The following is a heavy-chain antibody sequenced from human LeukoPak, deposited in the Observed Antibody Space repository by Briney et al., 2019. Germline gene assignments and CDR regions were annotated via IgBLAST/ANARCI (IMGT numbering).Heavy chain of an antibody. Sequence: GGSLRLSCAASGFTFSSYWVSWVRQAPGKGLEWVANIKQDGSEKYYVDSVKGRFTISRDNAKNSLYLQMNSLRAEDTAVYYCSRVGDYYDSSGYSFDYWGQGTLVTVSS. CDR1: GFTFSSYW. CDR2: IKQDGSEK. J-gene: IGHJ4*02. CDR3: SRVGDYYDSSGYSFDY. D-gene: IGHD3-22*01. V-gene: IGHV3-7*01.